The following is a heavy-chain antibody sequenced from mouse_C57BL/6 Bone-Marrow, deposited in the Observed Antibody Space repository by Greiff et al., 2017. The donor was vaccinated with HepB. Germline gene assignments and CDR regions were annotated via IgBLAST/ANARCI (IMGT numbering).Heavy chain of an antibody. Sequence: EVQLQQSGPELVKPGASVKIPCKASGYTFTDYNMDWVKQSHGKSLEWIGDINPNNGGTIYNQKFKGKATLTVDKSSSTAYMELRSLTSEDTAVYYCRMNYYGSPYAMDYWGQGTSVTVSS. D-gene: IGHD1-1*01. V-gene: IGHV1-18*01. J-gene: IGHJ4*01. CDR3: RMNYYGSPYAMDY. CDR1: GYTFTDYN. CDR2: INPNNGGT.